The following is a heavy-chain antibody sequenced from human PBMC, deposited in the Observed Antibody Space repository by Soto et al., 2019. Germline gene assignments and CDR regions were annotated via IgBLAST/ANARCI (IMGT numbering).Heavy chain of an antibody. J-gene: IGHJ4*02. V-gene: IGHV5-51*01. CDR3: TRHEARRAEARRRFDC. D-gene: IGHD6-6*01. CDR2: IYPGDSDT. CDR1: GYSFSTYW. Sequence: GESLKISCEGSGYSFSTYWIAWVRQMPGKGLEWMGIIYPGDSDTTYSPSFQGHVTISVDRSINTAYLQWTSLKASDSAMYYCTRHEARRAEARRRFDCWGQGALGTVSS.